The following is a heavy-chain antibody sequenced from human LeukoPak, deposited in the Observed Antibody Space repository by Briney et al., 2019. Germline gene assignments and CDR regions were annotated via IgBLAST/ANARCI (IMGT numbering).Heavy chain of an antibody. Sequence: SETLSLTCTVSGGSISSYYWSWIRQPAGKGLEWIGRIYTSGSTNYNPSLKSRVTMSVDTSKNQFSLKLSSVTAADTAVYYCARDADSSSSNAFDIWGQGTMVTVSS. D-gene: IGHD6-6*01. J-gene: IGHJ3*02. CDR1: GGSISSYY. V-gene: IGHV4-4*07. CDR2: IYTSGST. CDR3: ARDADSSSSNAFDI.